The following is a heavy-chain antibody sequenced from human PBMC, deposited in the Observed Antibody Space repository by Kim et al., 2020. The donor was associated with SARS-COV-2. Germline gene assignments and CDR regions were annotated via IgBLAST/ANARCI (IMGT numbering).Heavy chain of an antibody. D-gene: IGHD1-26*01. CDR3: ARDRERRATESYYFDY. CDR1: GFTFSSYA. CDR2: ISYDGSNK. V-gene: IGHV3-30*04. J-gene: IGHJ4*02. Sequence: GGSLRLSCAASGFTFSSYAMHWVRQAPGKGLEWVAVISYDGSNKYYADSVKGRFTISRDNSKNTLYLQMNSLRAEDTAVYYCARDRERRATESYYFDYWGQGTLVTVSS.